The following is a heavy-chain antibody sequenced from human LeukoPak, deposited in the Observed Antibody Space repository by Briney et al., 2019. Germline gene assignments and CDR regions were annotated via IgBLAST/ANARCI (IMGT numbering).Heavy chain of an antibody. CDR3: ARLVAPAATLVGWFDP. D-gene: IGHD2-2*01. CDR1: GYSFTSYW. Sequence: GESLKISCKGSGYSFTSYWIGWVRQMPGKGLEWMGIIYPGDTDTRYSPSFQGQVTISADKSISTAYLQWSSLKPSDTAMYYCARLVAPAATLVGWFDPWGQGTLVTVSS. J-gene: IGHJ5*02. V-gene: IGHV5-51*01. CDR2: IYPGDTDT.